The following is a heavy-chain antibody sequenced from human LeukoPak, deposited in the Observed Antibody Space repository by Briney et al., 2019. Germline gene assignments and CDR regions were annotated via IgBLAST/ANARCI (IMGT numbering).Heavy chain of an antibody. CDR1: GGSISSGDYY. J-gene: IGHJ4*02. Sequence: PSQTLSLTCTVSGGSISSGDYYWSWIRQPPGKGLEWIGYIYYSGSTYYNPSLKSRVTISVDTSKNQFSLKLSSVTAADTAVYYCARLAHNQNLAVDYWGQGTLVTVSS. CDR2: IYYSGST. V-gene: IGHV4-30-4*01. D-gene: IGHD1-1*01. CDR3: ARLAHNQNLAVDY.